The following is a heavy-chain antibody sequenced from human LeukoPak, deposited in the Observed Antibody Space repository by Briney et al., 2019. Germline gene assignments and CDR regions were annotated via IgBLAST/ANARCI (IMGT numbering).Heavy chain of an antibody. CDR1: GGSISSSSYY. V-gene: IGHV4-39*01. J-gene: IGHJ4*02. CDR3: ARPLLWFGEGIEY. CDR2: IYYSGST. D-gene: IGHD3-10*01. Sequence: SETLSLTCTVSGGSISSSSYYWGWIRQPPGKGLEWIGSIYYSGSTFYNPSLKSRVTMSVDTFKNQFSLGLSSVTAADTAVYYCARPLLWFGEGIEYWGQGTLVTVSS.